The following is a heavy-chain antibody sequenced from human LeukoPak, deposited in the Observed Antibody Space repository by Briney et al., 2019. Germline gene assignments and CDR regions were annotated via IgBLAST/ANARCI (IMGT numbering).Heavy chain of an antibody. CDR1: GFTFSSYA. CDR2: ISGSGDST. D-gene: IGHD6-19*01. J-gene: IGHJ4*02. CDR3: ARGGPDSSGWYVGFDY. Sequence: QTGGSLRLSCAASGFTFSSYAMSWVRQAPGKGLEWVSAISGSGDSTYYADSVKGRFTISRDNSKNTLYLQMNSLRADDTAVYYCARGGPDSSGWYVGFDYWGQGTLVTVSS. V-gene: IGHV3-23*01.